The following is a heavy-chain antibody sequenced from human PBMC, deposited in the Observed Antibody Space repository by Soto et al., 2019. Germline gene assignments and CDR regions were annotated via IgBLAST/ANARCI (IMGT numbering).Heavy chain of an antibody. Sequence: GGSLRLSCAASGFTFSSYAMHWVRQAPGKGLEWVAVISYDGSNKYYADSVKGRLTISRDNSKNTLYLQMNSLRAEDTAVYYCARGSPLDGITMIVVVPSEGLDYWGQGTLVTVSS. J-gene: IGHJ4*02. D-gene: IGHD3-22*01. CDR1: GFTFSSYA. CDR2: ISYDGSNK. V-gene: IGHV3-30-3*01. CDR3: ARGSPLDGITMIVVVPSEGLDY.